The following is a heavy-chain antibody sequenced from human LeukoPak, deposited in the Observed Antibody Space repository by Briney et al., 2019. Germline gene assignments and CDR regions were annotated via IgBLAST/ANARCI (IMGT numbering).Heavy chain of an antibody. D-gene: IGHD3-22*01. CDR2: ISAYNGNT. CDR3: ARVGYYDSSGHFDY. Sequence: ASVKVSCKASGYAFTSYGISWVRQAPGQGLEWMGWISAYNGNTNYAQKLQGRVTMTTDTSTSTAYMELRSLRSDDTAVYYCARVGYYDSSGHFDYWGQGTLVTVSS. V-gene: IGHV1-18*01. J-gene: IGHJ4*02. CDR1: GYAFTSYG.